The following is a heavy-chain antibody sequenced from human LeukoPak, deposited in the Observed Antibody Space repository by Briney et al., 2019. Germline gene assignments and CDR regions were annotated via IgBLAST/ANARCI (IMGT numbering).Heavy chain of an antibody. CDR2: INHSGST. V-gene: IGHV4-34*01. D-gene: IGHD5-12*01. J-gene: IGHJ6*03. CDR1: GGSFSGYY. Sequence: SETLSLTCAVYGGSFSGYYWSWIRQPPGKGLEWIGEINHSGSTNYNPSLKSRVTISVDTSKNQFSLKLSSVTAADTAVYYCARVYSGYDYYYYYYMDVWGKGTTVTVSS. CDR3: ARVYSGYDYYYYYYMDV.